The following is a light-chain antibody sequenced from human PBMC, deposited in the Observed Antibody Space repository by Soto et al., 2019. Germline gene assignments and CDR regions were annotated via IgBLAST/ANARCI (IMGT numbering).Light chain of an antibody. Sequence: EIVLTQSPGTVSLSPGERATLSCRASQSVRSSYLAWYQQKPGQAPRLLIYGASSRATGIPDMFSGSGSGTEFTLTISRLEPEDFAVYYCQQYGSSPATFGQGTKVEIK. CDR1: QSVRSSY. CDR2: GAS. CDR3: QQYGSSPAT. J-gene: IGKJ1*01. V-gene: IGKV3-20*01.